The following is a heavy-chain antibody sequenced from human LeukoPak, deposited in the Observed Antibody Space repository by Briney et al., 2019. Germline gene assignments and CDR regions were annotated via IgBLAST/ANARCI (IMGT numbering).Heavy chain of an antibody. CDR3: AKDGDSSGYYPYAFDI. CDR2: ISGSGGST. V-gene: IGHV3-23*01. CDR1: GFTFSSYA. D-gene: IGHD3-22*01. Sequence: GGSLRLSCAASGFTFSSYAMSWVRQAPGKGLEWVSAISGSGGSTYYADSVEGRFTISRDNSKNTLYLQMNSLRAEDTAVYYCAKDGDSSGYYPYAFDIWGQGTMVTVSS. J-gene: IGHJ3*02.